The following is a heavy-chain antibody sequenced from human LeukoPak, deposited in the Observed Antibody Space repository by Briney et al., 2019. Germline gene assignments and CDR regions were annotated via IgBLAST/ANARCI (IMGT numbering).Heavy chain of an antibody. J-gene: IGHJ4*02. Sequence: SETLSLTCTVSGGSISSYYWSWIRQPPGKGLEWIGYIYYSGSTNYNPSLKSRVTISVGTSKNQFSLKLSSVTAADTAVYYCARVSSVFWSGYPVGHYYFDYWGQGTLVTVSS. D-gene: IGHD3-3*01. V-gene: IGHV4-59*01. CDR2: IYYSGST. CDR3: ARVSSVFWSGYPVGHYYFDY. CDR1: GGSISSYY.